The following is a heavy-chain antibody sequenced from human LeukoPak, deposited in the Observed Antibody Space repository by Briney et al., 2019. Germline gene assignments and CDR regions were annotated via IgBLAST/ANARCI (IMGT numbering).Heavy chain of an antibody. Sequence: PSETLSLTCTVSGGSISSYYWSWIRQPPGKGLEWIGYIYYSGSTNYNPSLKSRVTISVDTSKNQFSLKLSSVTAADTAVYYCARHRAYDEDIVVVPAAMRKFYYYYGMDVWGQGTTVTVSS. CDR2: IYYSGST. D-gene: IGHD2-2*01. CDR3: ARHRAYDEDIVVVPAAMRKFYYYYGMDV. CDR1: GGSISSYY. V-gene: IGHV4-59*08. J-gene: IGHJ6*02.